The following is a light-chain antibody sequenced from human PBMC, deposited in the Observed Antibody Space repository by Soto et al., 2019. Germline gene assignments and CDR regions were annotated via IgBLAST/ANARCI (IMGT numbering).Light chain of an antibody. J-gene: IGLJ3*02. CDR1: SGHSSYA. V-gene: IGLV4-69*01. CDR3: QTWGTGRGV. CDR2: VSNDGSH. Sequence: QSVLTQSPSASASLGASVKLTCTLSSGHSSYAIAWHQQQPEKGPRYLMKVSNDGSHTKGDGIPDRFSGSSSGAERYLTISSLQSEDEADYYCQTWGTGRGVFGGGTKVTVL.